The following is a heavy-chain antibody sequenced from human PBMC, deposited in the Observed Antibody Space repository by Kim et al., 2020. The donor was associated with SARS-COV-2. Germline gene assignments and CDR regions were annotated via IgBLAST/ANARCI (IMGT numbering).Heavy chain of an antibody. CDR3: TRDVFNDF. Sequence: ASVKVSCKASGYTFSTYAMNWVRQAPGQGLEWMGWINTKTGNPTYAQGFTGRFVFSLDTSVSTTYLQINSLKAEDTAVYYCTRDVFNDFWGQGTLFTVPS. CDR1: GYTFSTYA. CDR2: INTKTGNP. J-gene: IGHJ4*02. V-gene: IGHV7-4-1*02.